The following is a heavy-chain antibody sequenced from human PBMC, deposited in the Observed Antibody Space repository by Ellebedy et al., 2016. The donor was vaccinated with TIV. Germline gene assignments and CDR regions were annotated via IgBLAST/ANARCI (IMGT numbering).Heavy chain of an antibody. Sequence: ASVKVSCKASGYTFTSYDINWVRQATGQGLEWMGWMNPNSGNTGYAQKFQGRVTMTRNTSISTAYMELSSLGSEDTAVYYCARNGYCSGGSCYGALSYYYGMDVWGQGTTVTVSS. CDR3: ARNGYCSGGSCYGALSYYYGMDV. CDR1: GYTFTSYD. V-gene: IGHV1-8*01. D-gene: IGHD2-15*01. J-gene: IGHJ6*02. CDR2: MNPNSGNT.